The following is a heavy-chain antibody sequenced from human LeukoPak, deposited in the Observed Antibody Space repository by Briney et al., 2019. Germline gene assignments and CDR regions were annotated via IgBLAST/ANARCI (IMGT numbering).Heavy chain of an antibody. CDR3: ATGNYNRPSDY. CDR1: GFTFSDYW. Sequence: PGGSLRLSCAASGFTFSDYWMHWVRQAPGKGLVWVSRIKSDGGLTNYADSVKGRFTISRDNTKNTLYLQLNRLRAEDTAVYYCATGNYNRPSDYWGQGTLVTVFS. V-gene: IGHV3-74*01. J-gene: IGHJ4*02. D-gene: IGHD1-7*01. CDR2: IKSDGGLT.